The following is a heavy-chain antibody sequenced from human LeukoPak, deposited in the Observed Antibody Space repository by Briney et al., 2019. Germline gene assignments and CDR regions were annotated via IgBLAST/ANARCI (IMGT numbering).Heavy chain of an antibody. CDR3: ARRYFDY. CDR1: GFTISSYW. J-gene: IGHJ4*02. Sequence: GGSLRLSCVASGFTISSYWMHWVCQAPGKGLEWVANIKQDGSEEYYVDSVKGRFTISRDNAKNSLYLQMNSLRAEDTAVYYCARRYFDYWGQGILVTVSS. CDR2: IKQDGSEE. V-gene: IGHV3-7*03.